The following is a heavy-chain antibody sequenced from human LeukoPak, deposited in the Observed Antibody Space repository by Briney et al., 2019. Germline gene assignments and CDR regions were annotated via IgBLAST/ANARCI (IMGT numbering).Heavy chain of an antibody. CDR1: GGSFSGYY. J-gene: IGHJ4*02. CDR2: VYYDGTS. V-gene: IGHV4-34*01. Sequence: PSETLPLTCAVYGGSFSGYYWSWIRQPPGKGLEWIGSVYYDGTSYSNPSLTSRAAVFVDTSRDQFSLDLSFVTAADTALYYCVRHISTNTGYFDSCGQGTLVSVSS. CDR3: VRHISTNTGYFDS. D-gene: IGHD5-24*01.